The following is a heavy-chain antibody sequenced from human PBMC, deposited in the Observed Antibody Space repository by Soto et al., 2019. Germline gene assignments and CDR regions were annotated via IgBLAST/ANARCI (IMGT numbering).Heavy chain of an antibody. D-gene: IGHD5-12*01. Sequence: GGSLRLSCAASGFTFSSYAMSWVRQAPGKGLEWVSAISGSGGSTYYADSVKGRFTISRDNSKNTLYLQMNSLRAEDTAVYYCAKDSNSGYDYYQVPYYFDYWGQGTLVTVSS. V-gene: IGHV3-23*01. CDR2: ISGSGGST. J-gene: IGHJ4*02. CDR3: AKDSNSGYDYYQVPYYFDY. CDR1: GFTFSSYA.